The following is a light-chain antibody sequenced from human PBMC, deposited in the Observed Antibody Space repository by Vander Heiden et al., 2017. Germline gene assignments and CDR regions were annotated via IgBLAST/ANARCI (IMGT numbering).Light chain of an antibody. V-gene: IGKV1-5*01. CDR1: QSISSW. CDR2: DAS. J-gene: IGKJ1*01. CDR3: QQYNSYWT. Sequence: QMSHCPSTLSVSVGDRVTTACTVSQSISSWLAWYQQKPGKAPKLLIYDASSLESGVPSGFSGSGAGTEFTLTISRLQPDNFATYYCQQYNSYWTFGQGTKVEIK.